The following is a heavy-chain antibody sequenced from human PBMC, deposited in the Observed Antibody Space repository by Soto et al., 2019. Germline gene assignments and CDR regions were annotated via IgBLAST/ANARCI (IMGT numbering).Heavy chain of an antibody. CDR1: GFTFSSYA. V-gene: IGHV3-30-3*01. Sequence: QVQLVESGGGVVQPGRSLRLSCAASGFTFSSYAMHWVRQAPGKGLEWVAVISYDGSNKYYADSVKGRFTISRDNSKNTRDVQMQSLRAEYTAVYYCARDGGPYCISTSCYVGGFDWFDPWGQGTLVTVSS. D-gene: IGHD2-2*01. CDR3: ARDGGPYCISTSCYVGGFDWFDP. CDR2: ISYDGSNK. J-gene: IGHJ5*02.